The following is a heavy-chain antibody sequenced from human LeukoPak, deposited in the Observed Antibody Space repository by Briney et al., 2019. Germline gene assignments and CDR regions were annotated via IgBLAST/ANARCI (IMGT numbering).Heavy chain of an antibody. Sequence: GGSLRLSCAASGFTFSGYWMSWVRQAPGKGLEWVANIKQDGSEKYYVDSVKGRFTISRDNAKNSLYLQMNSLRAEDTAVYYCARGYGSSSPFDYWGQGTLVTVSS. CDR2: IKQDGSEK. V-gene: IGHV3-7*01. CDR1: GFTFSGYW. J-gene: IGHJ4*02. CDR3: ARGYGSSSPFDY. D-gene: IGHD6-6*01.